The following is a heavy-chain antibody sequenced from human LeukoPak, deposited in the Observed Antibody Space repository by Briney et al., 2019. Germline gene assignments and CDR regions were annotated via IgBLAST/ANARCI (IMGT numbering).Heavy chain of an antibody. Sequence: GGSLRLSCAVSGFSVSGYWMTWVRQAPGKGLEWVANIKQDGSEKYVDSVKGRFTISRDNAKNSLYLQLNSLRAEDTAVYYCARSPYTSGWYGVGYWGQGTLVTVSS. CDR1: GFSVSGYW. J-gene: IGHJ4*02. CDR3: ARSPYTSGWYGVGY. D-gene: IGHD6-19*01. CDR2: IKQDGSEK. V-gene: IGHV3-7*01.